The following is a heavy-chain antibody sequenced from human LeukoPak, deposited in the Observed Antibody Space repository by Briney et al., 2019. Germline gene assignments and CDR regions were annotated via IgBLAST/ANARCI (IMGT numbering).Heavy chain of an antibody. CDR1: GGSISSYY. V-gene: IGHV4-59*01. J-gene: IGHJ4*02. Sequence: PSETLSLTCTVSGGSISSYYWSWIRQPPGKGLEGIGYIYYSGSTNYNPSLKSRVTISVDTSKNQFSPKLSSVTAADTAVYYCARVSGWTEGVFDYWGQGTLVTVSS. CDR3: ARVSGWTEGVFDY. CDR2: IYYSGST. D-gene: IGHD6-19*01.